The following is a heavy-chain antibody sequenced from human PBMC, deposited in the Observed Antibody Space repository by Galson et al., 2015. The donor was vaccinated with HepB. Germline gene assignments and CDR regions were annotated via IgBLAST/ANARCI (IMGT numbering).Heavy chain of an antibody. CDR2: IWYDGSNK. Sequence: SLRLSCAASGFTFNKYGMHWVRQAPGKGLEWVALIWYDGSNKFYAESVKGRFTISRENSKNTVYLQMNNLRAEDTAVYYCAVVPVDEDAFDIWGQGTMVTVSS. CDR3: AVVPVDEDAFDI. CDR1: GFTFNKYG. V-gene: IGHV3-33*01. J-gene: IGHJ3*02. D-gene: IGHD2-2*01.